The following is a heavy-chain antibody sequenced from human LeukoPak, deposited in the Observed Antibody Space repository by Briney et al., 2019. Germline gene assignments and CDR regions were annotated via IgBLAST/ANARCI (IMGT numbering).Heavy chain of an antibody. D-gene: IGHD6-19*01. V-gene: IGHV3-66*01. Sequence: PGGSLRLSCAASGFTFSSYAMSWVRQAPGKGLEWVSVIYSGGSTYYADSVKGRFTISRDNSKNTLYLQMNSLRAEDTAVYYCARDASAGSPFDPWGQGTLVTVSS. J-gene: IGHJ5*02. CDR1: GFTFSSYA. CDR2: IYSGGST. CDR3: ARDASAGSPFDP.